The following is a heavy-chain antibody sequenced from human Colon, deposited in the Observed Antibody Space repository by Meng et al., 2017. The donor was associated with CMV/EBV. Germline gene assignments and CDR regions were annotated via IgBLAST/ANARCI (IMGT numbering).Heavy chain of an antibody. Sequence: GSLRLSCTVSGDAISSRSYYWGWLRQTPGKGLEWIGSIYSSGTTYYSPSLTSRITITLDTSKRHLSLKVTSVTVAETAVYYCAGGRVAGAFDSWGQGSVVTVSS. V-gene: IGHV4-39*07. J-gene: IGHJ4*02. D-gene: IGHD6-19*01. CDR2: IYSSGTT. CDR3: AGGRVAGAFDS. CDR1: GDAISSRSYY.